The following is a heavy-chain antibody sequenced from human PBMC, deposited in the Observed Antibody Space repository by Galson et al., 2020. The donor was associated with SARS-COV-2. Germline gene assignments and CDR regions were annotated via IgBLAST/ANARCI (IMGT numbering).Heavy chain of an antibody. CDR1: GYTFNDYY. CDR2: INPKYGYT. J-gene: IGHJ3*01. Sequence: ASVKVSCKTSGYTFNDYYIHWVRQAPGQGLEWMGWINPKYGYTKYVHKFEGRVTMTRDTSINTAYMKLDRLTSDDTAIYYCATYTDGPIASLTTFDFWDQGTMVIVSS. CDR3: ATYTDGPIASLTTFDF. V-gene: IGHV1-2*07. D-gene: IGHD2-2*02.